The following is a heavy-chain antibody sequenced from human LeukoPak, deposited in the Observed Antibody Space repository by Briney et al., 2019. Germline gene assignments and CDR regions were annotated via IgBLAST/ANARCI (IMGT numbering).Heavy chain of an antibody. CDR1: GGTFSSYA. J-gene: IGHJ4*02. D-gene: IGHD3-10*01. V-gene: IGHV1-69*04. CDR3: ARETYYYGSGSYYRVNYFDY. Sequence: GSSVKVSCKASGGTFSSYAISWVRQAPGQGLEWMGRIIPMLGIANYAQKFQGRVTITADKSTSTAYMELSSLRSEDTAVYYCARETYYYGSGSYYRVNYFDYWGQGTLVTVSS. CDR2: IIPMLGIA.